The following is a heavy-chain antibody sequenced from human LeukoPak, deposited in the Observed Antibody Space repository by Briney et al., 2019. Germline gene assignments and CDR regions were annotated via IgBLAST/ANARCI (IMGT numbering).Heavy chain of an antibody. CDR3: ARDTYHYGSGSYYRVFDY. D-gene: IGHD3-10*01. CDR2: IYTSGST. Sequence: SETLSLTCTVSGGSISSYYWSWIRQPAGKGLEWIGRIYTSGSTNYNPSLKSRVTMSVDTSKNQFSLKLSSVTAADTAVYYCARDTYHYGSGSYYRVFDYWGQGPLVTVSS. V-gene: IGHV4-4*07. CDR1: GGSISSYY. J-gene: IGHJ4*02.